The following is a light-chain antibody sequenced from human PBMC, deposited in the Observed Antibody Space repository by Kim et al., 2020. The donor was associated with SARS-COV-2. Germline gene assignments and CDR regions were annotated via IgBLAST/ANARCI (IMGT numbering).Light chain of an antibody. CDR2: RNS. CDR3: QVWDSGTV. Sequence: VSVALRQTAIITCGGNNIGRKNVHWYQQKPGQAPVLVMYRNSDRPSGIPERFSGSNSGNTATLTISRAQAGDEADYYCQVWDSGTVFGGGTQLTVL. J-gene: IGLJ2*01. V-gene: IGLV3-9*01. CDR1: NIGRKN.